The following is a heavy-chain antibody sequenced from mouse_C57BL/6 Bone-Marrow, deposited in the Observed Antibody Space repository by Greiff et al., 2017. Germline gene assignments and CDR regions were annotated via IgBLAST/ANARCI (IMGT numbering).Heavy chain of an antibody. CDR3: ARTPFTVGSSWYFDV. V-gene: IGHV1-69*01. CDR2: IDPSDSYT. CDR1: GYTFTSYW. J-gene: IGHJ1*03. D-gene: IGHD1-1*01. Sequence: VQLQQPGAELVMPGASVKLSCKASGYTFTSYWMHWVKQRPGQGLEWIGEIDPSDSYTNYNQKFKGKSTLTVDKSSSTAYMQLSSLTSEDSAVYYCARTPFTVGSSWYFDVWGTGTTVTVSS.